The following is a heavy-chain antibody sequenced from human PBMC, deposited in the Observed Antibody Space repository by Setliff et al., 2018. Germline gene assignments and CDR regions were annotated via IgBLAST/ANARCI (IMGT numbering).Heavy chain of an antibody. CDR2: IYHSGST. D-gene: IGHD3-22*01. CDR3: ARGHYYGSSGYYFSRPDDY. V-gene: IGHV4-30-2*01. J-gene: IGHJ4*02. Sequence: SETLSLTCAVSGGSISSGGYSWSWIRQPPGKGLEWIGYIYHSGSTYYNPSLKSRVTIQVDRSKNQFSLKLTSVTAADTAVYYCARGHYYGSSGYYFSRPDDYWGQGTLVTVSS. CDR1: GGSISSGGYS.